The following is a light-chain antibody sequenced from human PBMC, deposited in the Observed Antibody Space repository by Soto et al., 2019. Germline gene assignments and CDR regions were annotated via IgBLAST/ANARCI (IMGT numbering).Light chain of an antibody. CDR3: QQYDSSPYT. CDR1: QSVSSTY. J-gene: IGKJ2*01. V-gene: IGKV3-20*01. Sequence: EIVLTQSPGTLSLSPGERATLSCRASQSVSSTYLFWYQQKPGQAPRLLIYAASSRETGIPDTFSGSGSGTDFTLTISRLEPEDFAVYYCQQYDSSPYTFGQGTKLEIK. CDR2: AAS.